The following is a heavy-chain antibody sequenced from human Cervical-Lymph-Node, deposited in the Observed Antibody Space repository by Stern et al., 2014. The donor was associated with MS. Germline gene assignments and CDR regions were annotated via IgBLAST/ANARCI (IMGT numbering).Heavy chain of an antibody. CDR3: ALMTTVTRGFDY. CDR1: GYTFTDYY. D-gene: IGHD4-17*01. Sequence: VQLEESGAEVKKPGASVKVSCQTSGYTFTDYYLHWVRQAPGQGLEWMGIINPSGGSTSYAQKFQGRVTLTRDTSTGTVYMELSSLRSEDTAVYYCALMTTVTRGFDYWGQGTLVTVSS. V-gene: IGHV1-46*01. J-gene: IGHJ4*02. CDR2: INPSGGST.